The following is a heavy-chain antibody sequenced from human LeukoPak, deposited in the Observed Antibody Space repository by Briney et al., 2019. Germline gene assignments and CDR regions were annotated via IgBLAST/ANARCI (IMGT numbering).Heavy chain of an antibody. Sequence: GGSLRLSCIASGLTFDTYWMMWVRQAPGKGLERVANINQDGSEKNYVDSVKGRFTISRDNSKSSLFLQMTSLKTEDTALYYCATSLYKWRGYSGNDHDYWGQGTLVHVSS. CDR3: ATSLYKWRGYSGNDHDY. J-gene: IGHJ4*02. V-gene: IGHV3-7*01. D-gene: IGHD5-12*01. CDR1: GLTFDTYW. CDR2: INQDGSEK.